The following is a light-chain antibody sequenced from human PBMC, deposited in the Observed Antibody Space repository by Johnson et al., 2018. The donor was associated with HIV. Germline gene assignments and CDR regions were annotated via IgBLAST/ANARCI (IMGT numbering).Light chain of an antibody. CDR3: GTWDSSLSAGV. CDR2: ENN. Sequence: QSVLTQPPSVSAAPGQKVTISCSGSSSNIGNNYVSWYQQLPGTAPKLLIYENNKRPSGIPYRFSGSKSGTSRTLGITVLQTGDEADYYCGTWDSSLSAGVFGTGTKVTVL. J-gene: IGLJ1*01. CDR1: SSNIGNNY. V-gene: IGLV1-51*02.